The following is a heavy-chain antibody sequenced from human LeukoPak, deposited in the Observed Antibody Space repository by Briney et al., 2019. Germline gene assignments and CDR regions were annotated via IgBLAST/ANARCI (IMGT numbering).Heavy chain of an antibody. CDR3: AKGHGWEASYYYYYMDV. Sequence: GGSLRLSCAASGFTFSSYSMNWVRQAPGKGLEWVSSISSSSSYIYYADSVKGRFTISRDNAKNSLYLQMNSLRAEDTAVYYCAKGHGWEASYYYYYMDVWGKGTTVAISS. D-gene: IGHD1-26*01. CDR1: GFTFSSYS. V-gene: IGHV3-21*01. J-gene: IGHJ6*03. CDR2: ISSSSSYI.